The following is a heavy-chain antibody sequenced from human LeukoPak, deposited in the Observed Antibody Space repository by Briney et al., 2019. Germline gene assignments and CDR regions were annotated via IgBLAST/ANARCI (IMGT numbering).Heavy chain of an antibody. Sequence: SETLSLTCTVSGGSISSSSYYWGWIRQPPGKGLEWIGCIYYSGSTYYNPSLKSRVTISVDTSKNQFSLKLSSVTAADTAVYYCASHEVTGTRKIRGAFDIWGQGTMVTVSS. CDR3: ASHEVTGTRKIRGAFDI. D-gene: IGHD1-20*01. CDR1: GGSISSSSYY. CDR2: IYYSGST. J-gene: IGHJ3*02. V-gene: IGHV4-39*01.